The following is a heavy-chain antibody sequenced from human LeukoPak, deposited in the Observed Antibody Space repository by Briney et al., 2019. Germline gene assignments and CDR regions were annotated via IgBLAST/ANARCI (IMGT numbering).Heavy chain of an antibody. CDR2: INHSGST. J-gene: IGHJ4*02. CDR3: ARSPSGYCSGGSCHGGDYFDY. D-gene: IGHD2-15*01. CDR1: GGSFSGYY. Sequence: SETLSLTCAVYGGSFSGYYWSWIRQPPGKGLEWIGEINHSGSTNYNPSLKSRVTISVDTSKNRFSLKLSSVTAADTAVYYCARSPSGYCSGGSCHGGDYFDYWGQGTLVTVSS. V-gene: IGHV4-34*01.